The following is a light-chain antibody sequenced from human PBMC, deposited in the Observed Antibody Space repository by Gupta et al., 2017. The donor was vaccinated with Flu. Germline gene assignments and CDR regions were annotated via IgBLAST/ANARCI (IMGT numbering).Light chain of an antibody. CDR2: EVS. J-gene: IGLJ1*01. V-gene: IGLV2-18*02. CDR3: SSYTSSSTYV. CDR1: SSDIGNYNR. Sequence: QSALTQPPSVSVSPGQSVTLSCTGTSSDIGNYNRVSWYQQSPDTAPKLMIYEVSNRPSGVPDRFSGSKSDNTASLTISGLQAEDEADYYCSSYTSSSTYVFGTGTKVTVL.